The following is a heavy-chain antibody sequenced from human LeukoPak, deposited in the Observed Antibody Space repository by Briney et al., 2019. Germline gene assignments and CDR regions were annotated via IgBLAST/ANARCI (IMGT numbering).Heavy chain of an antibody. Sequence: GGSLRLSCAASGFTVSSNYLSWVRQAPGKGLEWVSVIYSGGSTYYADSVKGRFTISRDNSKNTVFLQMYSLRAEDTAVYYCARVQGGGNQLLPRRGGWFDPWGQGTLVTVSS. J-gene: IGHJ5*02. V-gene: IGHV3-53*01. CDR3: ARVQGGGNQLLPRRGGWFDP. D-gene: IGHD2-2*01. CDR2: IYSGGST. CDR1: GFTVSSNY.